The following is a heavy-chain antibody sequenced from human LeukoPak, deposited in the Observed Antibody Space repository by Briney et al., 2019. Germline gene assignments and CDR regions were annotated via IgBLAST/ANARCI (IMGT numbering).Heavy chain of an antibody. D-gene: IGHD3-10*01. Sequence: SETLSLTCTVSGGSISSDNYYRGWIRQPPGKGLEWVGSIYYSGTTYYNPSLKSRVTISVDTSKNQFSLKLSSVTAADTALYYCAKHYMGSSYNHGLDCWGQGTLVTVSS. CDR1: GGSISSDNYY. V-gene: IGHV4-39*01. CDR2: IYYSGTT. CDR3: AKHYMGSSYNHGLDC. J-gene: IGHJ4*02.